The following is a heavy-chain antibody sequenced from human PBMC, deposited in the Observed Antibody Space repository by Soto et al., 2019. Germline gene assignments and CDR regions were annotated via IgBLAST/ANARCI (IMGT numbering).Heavy chain of an antibody. CDR3: ALVDTAMEHYFDY. D-gene: IGHD5-18*01. CDR2: IIPICGTA. V-gene: IGHV1-69*13. CDR1: GGTFSSYA. J-gene: IGHJ4*02. Sequence: SVKVSCKASGGTFSSYAISWVRQAPGQGLEWMGGIIPICGTANYAQKFQGRVTMTADDSISTAYMELSSLRSEDTAVYYCALVDTAMEHYFDYWGQGALVTVSS.